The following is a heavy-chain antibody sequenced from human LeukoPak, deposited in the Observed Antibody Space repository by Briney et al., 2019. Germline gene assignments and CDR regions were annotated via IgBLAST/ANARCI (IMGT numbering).Heavy chain of an antibody. J-gene: IGHJ5*02. CDR2: ISAGGDGT. CDR1: TFSFSRYP. D-gene: IGHD2-15*01. CDR3: ARQGYCSRGSCYWSGWFDP. V-gene: IGHV3-23*01. Sequence: TGGSLRLSCVASTFSFSRYPMGWVRQAPGKGLEWVSGISAGGDGTYYADPVKGQFTISRDNSKNTLYLQMNGLRAEDTAVYYCARQGYCSRGSCYWSGWFDPWGQGTLVTVSS.